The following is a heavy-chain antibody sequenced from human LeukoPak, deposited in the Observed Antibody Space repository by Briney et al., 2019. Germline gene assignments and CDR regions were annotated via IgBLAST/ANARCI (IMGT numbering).Heavy chain of an antibody. D-gene: IGHD6-19*01. CDR1: GGSFSGYY. J-gene: IGHJ3*02. CDR2: IYTSGST. CDR3: ARDIAVAGTGTFDI. Sequence: SETLSLTCTVYGGSFSGYYWSWIRQPAGKGLEWIGRIYTSGSTNYNPSLKSRVTMSVDTSKNHLSLKLSSVTAADTAVYYCARDIAVAGTGTFDIWGQGILVTVSS. V-gene: IGHV4-4*07.